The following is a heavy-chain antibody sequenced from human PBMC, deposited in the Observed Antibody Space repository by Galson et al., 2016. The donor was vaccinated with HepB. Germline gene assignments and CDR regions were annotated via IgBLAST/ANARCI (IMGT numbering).Heavy chain of an antibody. CDR2: IKSKTDGGTA. J-gene: IGHJ4*02. V-gene: IGHV3-15*01. Sequence: SLRLSCAVSGLTFRNFWMSWARQAPGKGLEWVGRIKSKTDGGTADYVAPVKGRFTISRDDSKNTFYLQVNSLSTEDTAVYYCTTYTKIWGQGTLVTVSS. CDR1: GLTFRNFW. CDR3: TTYTKI. D-gene: IGHD3-22*01.